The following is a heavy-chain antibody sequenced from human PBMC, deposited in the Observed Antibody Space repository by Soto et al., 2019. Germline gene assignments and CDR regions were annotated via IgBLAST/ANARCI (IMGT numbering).Heavy chain of an antibody. CDR2: ISANGDKT. Sequence: EVQLLESGGNLVQPGGSLRLSCAVSGFTFRNYPMNWVRQAPGKGLEWISSISANGDKTYYADSVTGPFTVSKDTSKNPPFLDMGCLEGEYPAIYYCAKVRAVAGTHLDYWGQGTLVTVSS. V-gene: IGHV3-23*01. CDR3: AKVRAVAGTHLDY. D-gene: IGHD6-19*01. J-gene: IGHJ4*02. CDR1: GFTFRNYP.